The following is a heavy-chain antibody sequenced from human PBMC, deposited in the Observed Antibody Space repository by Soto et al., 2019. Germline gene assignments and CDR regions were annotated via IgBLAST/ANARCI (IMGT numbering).Heavy chain of an antibody. CDR3: ARGGYYGSGSYYNGNHPYYYYYGMDV. CDR2: INHSGST. CDR1: GGSFSGYY. Sequence: QVQLQQWGAGLLKPSETLSLTCAVYGGSFSGYYWSWIRQPPGKGLEWIGEINHSGSTNYNPSLKSRVTISVDTSKNQFSLKLSSVTAADTAVYYCARGGYYGSGSYYNGNHPYYYYYGMDVWGQGTTVTVSS. V-gene: IGHV4-34*01. J-gene: IGHJ6*02. D-gene: IGHD3-10*01.